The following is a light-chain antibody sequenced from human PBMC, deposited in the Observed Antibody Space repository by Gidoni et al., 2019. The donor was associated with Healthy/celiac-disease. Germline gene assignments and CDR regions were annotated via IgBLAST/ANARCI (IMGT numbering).Light chain of an antibody. Sequence: AIQMTQSPSSLSASVGDRVTITCRASQGIRNDLGWYQQKPGKAPKLLIYAASSLQSGVPSRFSGSGSGTDFTLTITSLQPEDFATYYCLHDYDYPLTFGGGTKVEIK. CDR3: LHDYDYPLT. CDR1: QGIRND. J-gene: IGKJ4*01. CDR2: AAS. V-gene: IGKV1-6*01.